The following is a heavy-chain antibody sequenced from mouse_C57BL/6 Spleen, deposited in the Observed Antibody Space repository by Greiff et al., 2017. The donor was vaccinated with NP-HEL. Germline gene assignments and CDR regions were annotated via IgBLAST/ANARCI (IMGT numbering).Heavy chain of an antibody. CDR1: GFTFSDYG. CDR3: ARRSHFDY. Sequence: EVNLVESGGGLVKPGGSLKLSCAASGFTFSDYGMHWVRQAPEKGLEWVAYISSASTTIYYADTVKGRFTISRDNAKNTLFLQMTSLRSEDTAMYYCARRSHFDYWGQGTTLTVSS. J-gene: IGHJ2*01. CDR2: ISSASTTI. V-gene: IGHV5-17*01.